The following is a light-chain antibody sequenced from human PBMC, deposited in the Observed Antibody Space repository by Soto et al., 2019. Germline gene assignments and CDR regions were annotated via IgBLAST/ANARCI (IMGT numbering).Light chain of an antibody. CDR3: QQYGSAPWT. V-gene: IGKV3-20*01. J-gene: IGKJ1*01. Sequence: EIVLTQSPGTLPLSPGERATLSCRASLSVASNYLAWYQQKPGQAPRLLIYAASGRATGIPERFSGSGSGTDFTLTITRLEPEDFAVYYCQQYGSAPWTFGQGTKVEIK. CDR2: AAS. CDR1: LSVASNY.